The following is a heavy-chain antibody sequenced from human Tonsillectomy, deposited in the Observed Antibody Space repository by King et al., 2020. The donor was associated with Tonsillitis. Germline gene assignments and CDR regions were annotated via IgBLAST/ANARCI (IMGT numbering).Heavy chain of an antibody. CDR3: ARIEPTSPLYYYYGMDV. CDR1: GYTFTSYG. D-gene: IGHD1-14*01. V-gene: IGHV1-18*01. J-gene: IGHJ6*02. Sequence: QLVQSGAEVKKHGASVKVSCKASGYTFTSYGISWVRQAPGQGLEWMGWISAYNGNTNYAQKLQGRVTMTTDTSTSTAYMELRSLRSDDTAVYYCARIEPTSPLYYYYGMDVWGQGTTVTVSS. CDR2: ISAYNGNT.